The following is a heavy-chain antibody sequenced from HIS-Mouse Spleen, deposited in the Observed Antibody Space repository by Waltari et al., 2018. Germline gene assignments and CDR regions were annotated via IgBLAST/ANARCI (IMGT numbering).Heavy chain of an antibody. CDR1: GAAISSSRYY. CDR3: AREIPYSSSWYDWYFDL. J-gene: IGHJ2*01. V-gene: IGHV4-39*07. CDR2: IYYSGST. D-gene: IGHD6-13*01. Sequence: QLQLQEAGPGLVKPSDTQSLTCPVSGAAISSSRYYWGWIRQPPGKGLEWIVSIYYSGSTYYNPSLKSRVTISVDTSKNQFSLKLSSVTAADTAVYYCAREIPYSSSWYDWYFDLWGRGTLVTVSS.